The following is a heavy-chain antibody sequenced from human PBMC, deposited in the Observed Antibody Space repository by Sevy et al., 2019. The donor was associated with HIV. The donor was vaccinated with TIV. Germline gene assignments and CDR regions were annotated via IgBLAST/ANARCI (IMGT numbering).Heavy chain of an antibody. Sequence: GGSLRLSCAASGFSFSSYNLNWVRQAPGKGLEWVSSITGDSNFIYYADSVKGRFTISRDNAKNSLYLQMNNLKAEDTAGYHCAKWDADRRWYFDYWGQGTLVTVSS. D-gene: IGHD1-26*01. CDR3: AKWDADRRWYFDY. J-gene: IGHJ4*02. CDR1: GFSFSSYN. CDR2: ITGDSNFI. V-gene: IGHV3-21*01.